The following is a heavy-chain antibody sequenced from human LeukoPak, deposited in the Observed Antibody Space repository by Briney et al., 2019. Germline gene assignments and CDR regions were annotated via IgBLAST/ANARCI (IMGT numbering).Heavy chain of an antibody. CDR1: GFTFSSYS. V-gene: IGHV3-21*04. D-gene: IGHD5-24*01. CDR3: AREASWDGYNSYYFDY. CDR2: ISSSSSYI. Sequence: GGSLRLSCAASGFTFSSYSMNWVRQAPGKGLEWVSSISSSSSYIYYADSVKGRFTISRDNAKNSLYLQMNSLRAEDTAVYYCAREASWDGYNSYYFDYWGQGTLVTVSS. J-gene: IGHJ4*02.